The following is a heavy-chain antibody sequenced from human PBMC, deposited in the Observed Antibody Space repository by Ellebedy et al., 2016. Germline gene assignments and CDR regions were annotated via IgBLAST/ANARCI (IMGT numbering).Heavy chain of an antibody. CDR3: ATHDSSGYYNY. J-gene: IGHJ4*02. D-gene: IGHD3-22*01. V-gene: IGHV1-18*01. CDR2: ISAYNGNT. Sequence: ASVKVSCXASGGTFSSYAISWVRQAPGQGLEWMGWISAYNGNTYYAKKLQGRLTLTTDTSTTTAYMDLRSLRSDDSALYYCATHDSSGYYNYWGQGTLVTVSS. CDR1: GGTFSSYA.